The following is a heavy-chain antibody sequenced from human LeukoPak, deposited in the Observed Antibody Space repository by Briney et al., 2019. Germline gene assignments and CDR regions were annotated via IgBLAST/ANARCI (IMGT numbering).Heavy chain of an antibody. J-gene: IGHJ4*02. CDR2: INPNSGGT. D-gene: IGHD4-17*01. Sequence: GASVKVSCKASGYTFTGYYMHWVRQAPGQGLEWMGWINPNSGGTNYAQKFQGRVTMTRDTSISTAYMELSRLRSDDTAVYYCARDQMTTVTLPDYWGQGTLVTVSS. V-gene: IGHV1-2*02. CDR1: GYTFTGYY. CDR3: ARDQMTTVTLPDY.